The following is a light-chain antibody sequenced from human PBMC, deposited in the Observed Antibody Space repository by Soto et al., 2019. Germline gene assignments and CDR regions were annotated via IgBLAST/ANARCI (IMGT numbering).Light chain of an antibody. V-gene: IGKV3-20*01. CDR2: GAS. CDR3: QQYGVSSIT. J-gene: IGKJ5*01. CDR1: QNLSRYF. Sequence: EVVLTQYPDTLSLSTGDKASLSCRASQNLSRYFLAWYQHKPGQAPRLLIYGASTRATSFPARFSGSGSGTDFILTISRLEPEDFAVYYCQQYGVSSITFGQGTRLAIK.